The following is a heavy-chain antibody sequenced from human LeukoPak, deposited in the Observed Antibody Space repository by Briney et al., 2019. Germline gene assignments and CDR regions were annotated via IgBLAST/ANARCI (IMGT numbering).Heavy chain of an antibody. Sequence: RGDFLKISCKGSGYSFTSYWIGWVRQMPGKGLEWMGIIYPGDSTTRYSPSFQGQVTISVDKSISTAYLQWHTLKASDAFTYYCARLYCRGGACYGGWFDPWGQGTLVTVSS. J-gene: IGHJ5*02. V-gene: IGHV5-51*01. D-gene: IGHD2-15*01. CDR3: ARLYCRGGACYGGWFDP. CDR1: GYSFTSYW. CDR2: IYPGDSTT.